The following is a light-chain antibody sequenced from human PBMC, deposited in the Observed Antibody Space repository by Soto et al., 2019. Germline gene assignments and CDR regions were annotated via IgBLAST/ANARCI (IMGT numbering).Light chain of an antibody. Sequence: QSALTQPRSVSGSPGQSVTISCTGTSSDVGGYNYVSWYQQHPGKAPKLMIYDVSKRPSGVPDRFSGSKSGNTASLTISGLQPEVEADYYCCSYAGSYTPWVFGAGTKLTVL. J-gene: IGLJ3*02. CDR3: CSYAGSYTPWV. CDR1: SSDVGGYNY. V-gene: IGLV2-11*01. CDR2: DVS.